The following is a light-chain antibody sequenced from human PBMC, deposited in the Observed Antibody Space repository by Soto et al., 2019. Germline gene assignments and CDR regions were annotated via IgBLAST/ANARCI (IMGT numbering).Light chain of an antibody. J-gene: IGKJ4*01. V-gene: IGKV1-9*01. CDR1: QGFSTY. CDR3: QQLNNYPLS. CDR2: AAS. Sequence: IQLTQSPSSLSASVGDRVIITCRASQGFSTYLAWYQQKPGKAPHLLIYAASTLQTGVPSRFSGSGSGTDFTLTISSLEPEDVATYYCQQLNNYPLSFGGGTRVEIK.